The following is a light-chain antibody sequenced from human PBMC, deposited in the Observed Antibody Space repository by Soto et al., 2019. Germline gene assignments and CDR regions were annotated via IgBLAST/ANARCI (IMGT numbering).Light chain of an antibody. V-gene: IGLV2-14*01. J-gene: IGLJ3*02. CDR2: EVS. Sequence: QSALTQPASVSGSPGQSITISCTGTSSDVGGYNYVSWYQQHPGKAPKIMIYEVSHRPSGVSNRFSGSKSGSTASLTISGIQAEDEADYYCSSYSSSSTPVFGGGTKLTVL. CDR3: SSYSSSSTPV. CDR1: SSDVGGYNY.